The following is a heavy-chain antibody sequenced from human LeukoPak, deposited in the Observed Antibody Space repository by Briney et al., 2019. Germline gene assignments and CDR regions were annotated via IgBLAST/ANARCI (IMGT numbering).Heavy chain of an antibody. Sequence: GASVKASCKASGYTFTSYYMHWVRQAPGQGLEWMGIINPSGGSTSYAQKFQGRVTMTRDTSTSTVYMALSSLRSEDTAVYYCARDDMVRGAFDYWGQGTLVTVSS. D-gene: IGHD3-10*01. J-gene: IGHJ4*02. CDR1: GYTFTSYY. CDR3: ARDDMVRGAFDY. V-gene: IGHV1-46*01. CDR2: INPSGGST.